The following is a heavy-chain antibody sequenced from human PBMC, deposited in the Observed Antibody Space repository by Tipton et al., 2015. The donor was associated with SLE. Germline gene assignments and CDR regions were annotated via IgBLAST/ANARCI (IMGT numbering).Heavy chain of an antibody. V-gene: IGHV4-61*01. CDR3: ARDSYSSSRNIDY. CDR2: IYYSGST. Sequence: TPSLTCTVSGGSVSSGSYYWSWIRQPPGKGLEWIGYIYYSGSTNYNPSLKSRVTISIDTSKNQFSLKPSSVTAADTAVYYCARDSYSSSRNIDYWGQGTLVTVSS. J-gene: IGHJ4*02. D-gene: IGHD6-6*01. CDR1: GGSVSSGSYY.